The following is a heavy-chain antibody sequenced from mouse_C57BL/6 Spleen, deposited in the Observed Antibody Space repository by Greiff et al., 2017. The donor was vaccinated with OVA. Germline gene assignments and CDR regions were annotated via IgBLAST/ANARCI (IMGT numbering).Heavy chain of an antibody. D-gene: IGHD3-2*02. CDR3: ARGDSSGVGHYYAMDY. CDR2: IYPGSGST. V-gene: IGHV1-55*01. Sequence: QVQLQQPGAELVKPGASVKMSCKASGYTFTSYWITWVKQRPGQGLEWIGDIYPGSGSTNYNEKFKSKATLTVDTSSSTAYMQLSSLTSEDYAVYYCARGDSSGVGHYYAMDYWGQGTSVTVSS. J-gene: IGHJ4*01. CDR1: GYTFTSYW.